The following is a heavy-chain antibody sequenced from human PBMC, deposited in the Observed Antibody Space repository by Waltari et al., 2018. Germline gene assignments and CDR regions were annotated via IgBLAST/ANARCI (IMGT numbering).Heavy chain of an antibody. CDR2: IFGGGGVT. D-gene: IGHD2-8*01. V-gene: IGHV3-23*01. CDR1: TFTFSTYA. J-gene: IGHJ3*02. Sequence: EVQVLESGGLLVQPGGSLRLSCAASTFTFSTYAMTWVRQAPGKGLEYISSIFGGGGVTVYANSVKGRFTISRDNSKSTLYLQMNSLRGEDTATYYCAKDPNGDYIGAFDTWGQGTMVTVSP. CDR3: AKDPNGDYIGAFDT.